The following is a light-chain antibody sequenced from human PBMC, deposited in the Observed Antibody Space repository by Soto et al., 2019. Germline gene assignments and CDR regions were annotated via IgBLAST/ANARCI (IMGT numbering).Light chain of an antibody. J-gene: IGKJ4*01. Sequence: DLQMTQSPSALSASVGDRVTIPCRASQGISSWLAWYQQKPEKAPKSLIYAASTLQSGVLSRFSGSGAGTDFTLTISSLQPEDFATYYCQQYNSYPITLGGGTKVDIK. CDR2: AAS. V-gene: IGKV1D-16*01. CDR1: QGISSW. CDR3: QQYNSYPIT.